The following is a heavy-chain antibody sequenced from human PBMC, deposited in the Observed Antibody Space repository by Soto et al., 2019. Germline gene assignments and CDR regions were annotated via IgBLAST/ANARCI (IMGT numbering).Heavy chain of an antibody. CDR2: ISSSSSYT. CDR3: ARARSVAGLYYYGMDV. Sequence: QVQLVESGGGLVKPGGSLRLSCAASGFTFSDYYMSWIRQAPGKGLEGVSYISSSSSYTNYADSVKGRFTISRDNAKNSLYLQMNSLRAEDTAVYYCARARSVAGLYYYGMDVWGQGTTVTVSS. D-gene: IGHD6-19*01. V-gene: IGHV3-11*06. J-gene: IGHJ6*02. CDR1: GFTFSDYY.